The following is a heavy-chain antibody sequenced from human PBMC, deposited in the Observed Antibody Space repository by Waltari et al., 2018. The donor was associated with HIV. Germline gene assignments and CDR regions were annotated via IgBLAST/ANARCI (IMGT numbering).Heavy chain of an antibody. CDR1: GGAISRSIYF. J-gene: IGHJ1*01. Sequence: QLQLRESGPGLVKPSGTLSLSCIVSGGAISRSIYFWGWIRQTPGKGLEWIGSTHYNGTTHYNPSLKSRVTISIDTSKNQFSLKVTSVTAADTAAYYCARKGWLGGRYFQHWGLVTLVTVSS. CDR3: ARKGWLGGRYFQH. V-gene: IGHV4-39*01. D-gene: IGHD6-19*01. CDR2: THYNGTT.